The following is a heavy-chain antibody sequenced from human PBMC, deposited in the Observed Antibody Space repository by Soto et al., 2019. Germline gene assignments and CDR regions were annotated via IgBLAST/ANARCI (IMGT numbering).Heavy chain of an antibody. Sequence: DVQLLESGGGLVQPGGSLRVSYAASGFTISSYWMHWVRQAPGKGLVWVSRINTDGSSTSYADSVKGRFTTSSDNANNTLYLQMNSLRAEDTDVYYCTRRLSVVGTSSFDYWRQGTRVTVSS. CDR2: INTDGSST. CDR1: GFTISSYW. D-gene: IGHD6-6*01. CDR3: TRRLSVVGTSSFDY. V-gene: IGHV3-74*01. J-gene: IGHJ4*02.